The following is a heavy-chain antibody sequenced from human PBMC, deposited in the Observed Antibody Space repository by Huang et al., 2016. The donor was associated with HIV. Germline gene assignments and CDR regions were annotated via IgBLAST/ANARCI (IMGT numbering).Heavy chain of an antibody. V-gene: IGHV3-30*18. D-gene: IGHD2-15*01. CDR3: AKESRWFSDFDH. CDR2: ISYEGRRQ. CDR1: GFKLSGFG. J-gene: IGHJ4*02. Sequence: QVHLVESGGGVVQPGGSLRLSCAASGFKLSGFGMHWVRQAPGKGVEWVAVISYEGRRQFYTDSVKGRFTISRDNSDNTLSLQMKGLRPDDTAVYYCAKESRWFSDFDHWGQGVLVSVSS.